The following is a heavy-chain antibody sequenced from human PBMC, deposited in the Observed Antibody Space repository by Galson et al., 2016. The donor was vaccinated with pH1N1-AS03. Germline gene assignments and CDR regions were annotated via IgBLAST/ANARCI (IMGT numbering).Heavy chain of an antibody. CDR2: ISWNSGTI. Sequence: LRLSCAGSGFTFDDYAMHWVRQAPGKGLEWVSGISWNSGTIGYTDSVKGRFTIPRDNAKNSLYLQMNSLRAEDTALYYCAKSPGYCSAGSCSDQGYFDYWGQGTLVTVSS. D-gene: IGHD2-15*01. V-gene: IGHV3-9*01. CDR1: GFTFDDYA. CDR3: AKSPGYCSAGSCSDQGYFDY. J-gene: IGHJ4*02.